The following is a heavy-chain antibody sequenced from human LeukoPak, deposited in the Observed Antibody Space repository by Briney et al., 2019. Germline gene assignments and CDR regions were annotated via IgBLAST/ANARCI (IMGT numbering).Heavy chain of an antibody. CDR1: GFTFSSHS. D-gene: IGHD7-27*01. J-gene: IGHJ3*01. Sequence: GGSLRLSCEVSGFTFSSHSMNWVRQAPGKGLEWVSYIDSGSGNIYYRDSVKGRFTISRDNAQNSLYLQMDSLRDEDTAVYYCAREDDDWGPNTLDVWGQGTVVTVSS. V-gene: IGHV3-48*02. CDR2: IDSGSGNI. CDR3: AREDDDWGPNTLDV.